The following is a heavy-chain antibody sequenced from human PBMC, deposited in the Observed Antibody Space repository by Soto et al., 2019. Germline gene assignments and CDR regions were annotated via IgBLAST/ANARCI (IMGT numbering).Heavy chain of an antibody. CDR3: ASRVPDVAYYGVFDY. J-gene: IGHJ4*02. Sequence: GGSLRLSCAASWLTFSGHWMTWVRQAPGKGLEWVANIKQDGSEKYYVDSVKGRFTISRDNAKNSVFLQMNSLTVEDTAMYYCASRVPDVAYYGVFDYWGQGTLVTVSS. CDR1: WLTFSGHW. D-gene: IGHD3-3*01. V-gene: IGHV3-7*03. CDR2: IKQDGSEK.